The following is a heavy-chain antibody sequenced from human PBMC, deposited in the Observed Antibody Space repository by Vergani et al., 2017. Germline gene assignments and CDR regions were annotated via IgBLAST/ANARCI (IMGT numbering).Heavy chain of an antibody. J-gene: IGHJ3*02. D-gene: IGHD1-26*01. CDR3: ARDGSGTNAFDI. CDR2: IGTAGDT. CDR1: GFTFSSYD. Sequence: EVQLVESGGGLVQPGGSLRLSCAASGFTFSSYDMHWVRQATGKGLEWVSAIGTAGDTYYPGSVKGRFTISRENAKNSLYLQMNSLRAEDTAVYYCARDGSGTNAFDIWGQGTMVTVSS. V-gene: IGHV3-13*01.